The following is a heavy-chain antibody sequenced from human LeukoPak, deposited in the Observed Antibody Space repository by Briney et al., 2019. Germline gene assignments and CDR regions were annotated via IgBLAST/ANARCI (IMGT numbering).Heavy chain of an antibody. Sequence: PSETLSLTCTVSGGSISSYYWSWIRQPPGKGLEWIGYIYYSGSTNYNPSLKSRVTISVDTSKNQFSLKLSSVTAADTAVYYCATNRGTAMADDAFDIWGQGTMVTVSS. CDR2: IYYSGST. D-gene: IGHD5-18*01. CDR3: ATNRGTAMADDAFDI. V-gene: IGHV4-59*12. CDR1: GGSISSYY. J-gene: IGHJ3*02.